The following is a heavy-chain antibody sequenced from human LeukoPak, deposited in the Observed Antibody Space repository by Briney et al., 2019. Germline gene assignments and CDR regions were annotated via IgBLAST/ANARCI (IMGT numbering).Heavy chain of an antibody. CDR2: ISAYNGNT. CDR1: GYTFTSYG. Sequence: ASVKVSCKASGYTFTSYGISWVRQAPGQGLEWMGWISAYNGNTNYAQKLQGRVTMTTDTSTSTAYMELRSLRSDDTAVYYCASTPLVESGYYYYMDVWGKGTTVTVSS. V-gene: IGHV1-18*01. J-gene: IGHJ6*03. CDR3: ASTPLVESGYYYYMDV. D-gene: IGHD1-1*01.